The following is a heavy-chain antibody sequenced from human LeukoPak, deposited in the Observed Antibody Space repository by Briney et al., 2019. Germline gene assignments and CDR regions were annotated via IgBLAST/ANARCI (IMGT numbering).Heavy chain of an antibody. CDR2: IYSDDRT. CDR3: AKAHTYYYDSSGDYPYFDY. V-gene: IGHV3-53*01. CDR1: GFTASSNY. D-gene: IGHD3-22*01. J-gene: IGHJ4*02. Sequence: NPGGSLRLSCAASGFTASSNYMSWVRQAPGKGLEWVSVIYSDDRTYYADSVKGRLTISRDNSKNTLYLQMNSLRAEDTAVYYCAKAHTYYYDSSGDYPYFDYWGQGTLVAVSS.